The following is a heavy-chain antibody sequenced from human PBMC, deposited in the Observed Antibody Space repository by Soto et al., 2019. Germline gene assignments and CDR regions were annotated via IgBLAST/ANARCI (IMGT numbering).Heavy chain of an antibody. D-gene: IGHD4-17*01. CDR1: GYTFTSYY. J-gene: IGHJ6*02. CDR3: ARDLTPTVTELGYYYYGMDV. Sequence: QVQLVQSGAEVKKPGASVKVSCKASGYTFTSYYMHWVRQAPGQGLEWMGIINPSGGSTSYAQKFQGRVTMTRDTSTSTVYMELSSLRSEDTAVYYCARDLTPTVTELGYYYYGMDVWGQGTTVTVSS. CDR2: INPSGGST. V-gene: IGHV1-46*01.